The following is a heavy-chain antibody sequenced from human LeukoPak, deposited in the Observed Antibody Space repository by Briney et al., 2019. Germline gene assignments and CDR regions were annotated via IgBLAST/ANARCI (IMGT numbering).Heavy chain of an antibody. CDR1: GGSLSSGDYY. J-gene: IGHJ4*02. V-gene: IGHV4-30-4*01. D-gene: IGHD6-13*01. Sequence: SETLSLTCTVSGGSLSSGDYYWSWIRLPPGKGLEWIGYIYNSGSTHYNPSLKSRITISVDTSKNQFSLNLSSVTAADTAVYYCARGVGSSWYGDWGQGTLVTVSS. CDR3: ARGVGSSWYGD. CDR2: IYNSGST.